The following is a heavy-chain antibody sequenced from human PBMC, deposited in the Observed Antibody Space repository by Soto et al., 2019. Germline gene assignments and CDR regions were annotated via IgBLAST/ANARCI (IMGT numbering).Heavy chain of an antibody. Sequence: QVQLVQSGAEVKKPGASVKVSCRTSGYTFISYYIHWVRQAPGQGLECMGLINPTDAYTDYAQKFQGRITLTRDTSTSIVYMELSSLRSEDTAIYYCARDHVDTPMTNFDYWGHGTLVTVSS. CDR1: GYTFISYY. J-gene: IGHJ4*01. D-gene: IGHD5-18*01. V-gene: IGHV1-46*01. CDR3: ARDHVDTPMTNFDY. CDR2: INPTDAYT.